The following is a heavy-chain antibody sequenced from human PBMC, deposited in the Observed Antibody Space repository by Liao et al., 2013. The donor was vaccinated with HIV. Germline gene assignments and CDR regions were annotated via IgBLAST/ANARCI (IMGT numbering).Heavy chain of an antibody. CDR1: GGSFSAYY. CDR3: ARIPGRRADAFDI. CDR2: INHSGST. V-gene: IGHV4-34*01. J-gene: IGHJ3*02. D-gene: IGHD2-15*01. Sequence: QVQLQQWGAGLLKPSETLSLTCAVYGGSFSAYYWSWIRQPPGKGLEWIGEINHSGSTNYNPSLKSRVTISVDTSKNQFSLKLSSVTAADTAVYYCARIPGRRADAFDIWGQGTMVTVSS.